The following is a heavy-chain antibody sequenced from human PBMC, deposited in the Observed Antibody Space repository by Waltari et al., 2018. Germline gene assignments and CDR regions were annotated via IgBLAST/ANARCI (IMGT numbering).Heavy chain of an antibody. CDR1: GFTFSSYW. Sequence: EVQLVESGGGLVQPGGSLRLSCAASGFTFSSYWMHWVRQVPGKGLVGGSRMNGDGTNILYADSVKGRFTISRDNAKNTLYLQMNSLRAEDTAVYYCARVRLGDYVISTWGQGTLVTVSS. D-gene: IGHD4-17*01. V-gene: IGHV3-74*01. J-gene: IGHJ5*02. CDR3: ARVRLGDYVIST. CDR2: MNGDGTNI.